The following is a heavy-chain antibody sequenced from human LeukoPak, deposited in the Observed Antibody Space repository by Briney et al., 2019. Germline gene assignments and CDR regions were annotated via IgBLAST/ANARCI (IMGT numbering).Heavy chain of an antibody. CDR3: ARAADSSSAGRFGYFDY. CDR1: GYTFTNNW. CDR2: IYPGDADT. J-gene: IGHJ4*02. Sequence: GESLKISCQGSGYTFTNNWIGWVRQMPGKGPEGRGFIYPGDADTTYSPSFQGQGTILADNSISNAYLQWSSMKASDTAMYYCARAADSSSAGRFGYFDYWGQGTLVTVSS. D-gene: IGHD6-6*01. V-gene: IGHV5-51*01.